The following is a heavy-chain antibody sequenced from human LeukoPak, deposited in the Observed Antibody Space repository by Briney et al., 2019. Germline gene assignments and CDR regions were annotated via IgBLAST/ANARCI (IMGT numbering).Heavy chain of an antibody. J-gene: IGHJ4*02. Sequence: GVSLGLPCAAWVHTFSTYDMRWVRQARGGGREGVSLLRCGAEGKLYTDSVEGRFTVYRDNSKNTLYVQVNSLRAEHTAVYYCARDWTYYYDSSGYYYEKYYFDYWGQGTLVTVSS. CDR1: VHTFSTYD. CDR2: LRCGAEGK. CDR3: ARDWTYYYDSSGYYYEKYYFDY. V-gene: IGHV3-23*01. D-gene: IGHD3-22*01.